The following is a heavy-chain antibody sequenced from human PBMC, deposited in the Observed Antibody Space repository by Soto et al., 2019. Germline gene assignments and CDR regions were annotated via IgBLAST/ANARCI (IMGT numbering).Heavy chain of an antibody. V-gene: IGHV1-18*01. D-gene: IGHD3-10*01. CDR1: GYTFTSYG. J-gene: IGHJ6*02. CDR2: ISAYNGNT. Sequence: GASVKVSCKASGYTFTSYGISWVRQAPGQGLEWMGWISAYNGNTNYAQKLQGRVTMTTDTSTSTAYMELRSLRSDDTAVYYCAREVSYYYGSGSHRAHYYYGMDVWGQGTTVTVSS. CDR3: AREVSYYYGSGSHRAHYYYGMDV.